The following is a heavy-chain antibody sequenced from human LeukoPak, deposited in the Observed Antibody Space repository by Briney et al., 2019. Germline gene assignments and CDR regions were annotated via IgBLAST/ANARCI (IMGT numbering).Heavy chain of an antibody. V-gene: IGHV4-34*01. D-gene: IGHD6-13*01. CDR1: GGSFSGHY. Sequence: PSETLSLTCAVYGGSFSGHYWSWIRQPPGKGLEWIGEINHSGSTNYNPSLKSRVTISVDTSKNQFSLKLSSVTAADTAVYYCARDIAAAQDWGQGTLVTVSS. CDR2: INHSGST. CDR3: ARDIAAAQD. J-gene: IGHJ4*02.